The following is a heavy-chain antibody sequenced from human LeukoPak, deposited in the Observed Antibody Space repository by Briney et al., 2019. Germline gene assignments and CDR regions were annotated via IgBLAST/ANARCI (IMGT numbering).Heavy chain of an antibody. V-gene: IGHV1-69*04. CDR2: IIPILGIA. J-gene: IGHJ4*02. CDR3: ARDMGYYGSGSYYRDYYFDY. D-gene: IGHD3-10*01. Sequence: SEKLSCKASGGTFSSYAISWVRHAPGQGLEWMGRIIPILGIANYAQKFQGRVTITADKSTSTAYMELSSLRSEDTAVYYCARDMGYYGSGSYYRDYYFDYWGQGTLVTVSS. CDR1: GGTFSSYA.